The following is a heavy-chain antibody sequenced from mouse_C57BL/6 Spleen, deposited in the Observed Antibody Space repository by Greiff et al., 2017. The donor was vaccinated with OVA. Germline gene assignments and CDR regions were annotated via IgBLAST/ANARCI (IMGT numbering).Heavy chain of an antibody. J-gene: IGHJ2*01. CDR2: INPNNGGT. Sequence: VQLQQSGPELVKPGASVKMSCKASGYTFTDYNMHWVKQSHGKSLEWIGYINPNNGGTSYNQKFKGKATLTVNKSSSTAYMELRSLTSEDSAVYYCAIYDGYPTGYFDYWGQGTTRTVSS. CDR3: AIYDGYPTGYFDY. D-gene: IGHD2-3*01. V-gene: IGHV1-22*01. CDR1: GYTFTDYN.